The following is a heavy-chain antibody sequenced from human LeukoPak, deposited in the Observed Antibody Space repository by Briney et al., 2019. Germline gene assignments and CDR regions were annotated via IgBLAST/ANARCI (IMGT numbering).Heavy chain of an antibody. V-gene: IGHV3-74*01. CDR3: ARETVQSNWNSGMDV. CDR2: INSDGSGT. J-gene: IGHJ6*02. CDR1: GFILSSFW. Sequence: GGSLRLSCAASGFILSSFWMHWVRQVPGRGLVWVSRINSDGSGTSYADSVKGRFTISRDNAKNTVYLQMNSLRVEDTAVYYCARETVQSNWNSGMDVWGQGTTVTVTS. D-gene: IGHD1-20*01.